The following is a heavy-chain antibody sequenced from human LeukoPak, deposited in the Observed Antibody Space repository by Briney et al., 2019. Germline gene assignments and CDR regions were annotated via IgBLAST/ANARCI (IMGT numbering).Heavy chain of an antibody. J-gene: IGHJ5*02. Sequence: PGESLKISCKGSGYNFTSYWIGWVRQMPGKGLEWMGIIYPGDSDTRYSPSFQGQVTISADKSISTAYLQWSSLKASDTAMYYCARRVYSSSWYGDGGFDPWGQGTLVTVSS. CDR2: IYPGDSDT. CDR1: GYNFTSYW. D-gene: IGHD6-13*01. CDR3: ARRVYSSSWYGDGGFDP. V-gene: IGHV5-51*01.